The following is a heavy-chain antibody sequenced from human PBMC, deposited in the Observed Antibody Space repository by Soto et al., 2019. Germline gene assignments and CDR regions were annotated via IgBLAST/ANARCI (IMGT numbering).Heavy chain of an antibody. J-gene: IGHJ6*02. CDR1: GGTFSSYA. CDR3: ARSRVQQQYYSYYGMDV. D-gene: IGHD6-13*01. Sequence: SSVKVSCKASGGTFSSYAINWVRQAPGQGLEWVGRIIPILGIAKDAQKFHGRVTITADKSTSTAYMELSSLRSEDTAVYYCARSRVQQQYYSYYGMDVWGQGTTVTVSS. V-gene: IGHV1-69*04. CDR2: IIPILGIA.